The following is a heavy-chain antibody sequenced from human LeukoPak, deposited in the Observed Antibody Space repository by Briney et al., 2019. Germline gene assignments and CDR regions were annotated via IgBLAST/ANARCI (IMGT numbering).Heavy chain of an antibody. CDR3: ARIPFYDFWSGQKALYYFDY. J-gene: IGHJ4*02. D-gene: IGHD3-3*01. V-gene: IGHV3-7*03. Sequence: GGSLRLSCAASGFTFSSYWMSWVRQAPGKGLEWVANIKQDGSEKYYVDSVKGRFTISRDNAKNSLYLQMNSLRAEDTAVYYCARIPFYDFWSGQKALYYFDYWGQGTLVTVSS. CDR2: IKQDGSEK. CDR1: GFTFSSYW.